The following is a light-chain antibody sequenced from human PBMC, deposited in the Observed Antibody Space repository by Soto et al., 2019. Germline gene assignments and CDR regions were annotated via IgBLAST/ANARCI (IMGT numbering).Light chain of an antibody. CDR3: YSYAGSYALGV. V-gene: IGLV2-11*01. CDR2: DVT. J-gene: IGLJ3*02. Sequence: QSALAQPRSVSGSPGQSVTISCTGTSSDVGAYDFVSWYQQLPGKAPKLIIFDVTKRTSGVPDRFSGSKSGNSASLTISGLQAEDEAYYFCYSYAGSYALGVFGGGTKLTVL. CDR1: SSDVGAYDF.